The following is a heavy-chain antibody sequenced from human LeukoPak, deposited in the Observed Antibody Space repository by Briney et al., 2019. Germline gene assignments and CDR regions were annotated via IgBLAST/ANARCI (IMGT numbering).Heavy chain of an antibody. CDR3: ARVVGRGYSYLYYMDV. D-gene: IGHD5-18*01. CDR1: GYTFTGYY. Sequence: ASVKVSFKASGYTFTGYYMHWVRQAPGQGLEWMGWINPNSGGTNYAQKFQGRVTMTRDTSISTAYMELSRLRSDDTAVYYCARVVGRGYSYLYYMDVWGKGTTVTISS. J-gene: IGHJ6*03. V-gene: IGHV1-2*02. CDR2: INPNSGGT.